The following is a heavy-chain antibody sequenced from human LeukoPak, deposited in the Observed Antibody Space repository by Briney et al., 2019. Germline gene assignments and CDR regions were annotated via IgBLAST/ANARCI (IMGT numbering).Heavy chain of an antibody. J-gene: IGHJ5*02. CDR2: INESGIT. CDR3: ARYGGAFDSGSWYSIGS. Sequence: PSETLSLTCTVSGGSISSSSYYWGWIRQPPGKGLEWIGEINESGITTYNPSLKSRVTISVDMSKNQLSLNLNSVTAADTAVYYCARYGGAFDSGSWYSIGSWGQGTLVTVSS. D-gene: IGHD6-13*01. CDR1: GGSISSSSYY. V-gene: IGHV4-39*07.